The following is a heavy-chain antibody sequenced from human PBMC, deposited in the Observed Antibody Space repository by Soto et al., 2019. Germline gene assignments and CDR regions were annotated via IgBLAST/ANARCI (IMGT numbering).Heavy chain of an antibody. CDR3: ARVGQPPSDY. V-gene: IGHV4-34*12. J-gene: IGHJ4*02. Sequence: SETLSLTCAVSRGSFSGYYWSWVRQFPGKGLEWIGEIIHTGSTNYNPSLKSRVTMSIDTSKKEISLKLSSVTAADTAVYYCARVGQPPSDYWGQGTLVTVS. CDR2: IIHTGST. CDR1: RGSFSGYY. D-gene: IGHD2-2*01.